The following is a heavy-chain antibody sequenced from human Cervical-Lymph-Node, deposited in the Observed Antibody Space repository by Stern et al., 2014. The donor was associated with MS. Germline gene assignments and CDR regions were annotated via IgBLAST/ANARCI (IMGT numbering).Heavy chain of an antibody. CDR3: ARADFYYYGMDV. CDR1: GFTFSNFG. Sequence: QVQLVQSGGGVVEPGRSLRLSCAASGFTFSNFGMHWVRQAPGKGLEWVAVIWYDGSNKYYGDFVKGRFTVSRDNSKNTLYLQMKSLRAEDTAVYYCARADFYYYGMDVWGLGTTVTVSS. J-gene: IGHJ6*02. V-gene: IGHV3-33*01. CDR2: IWYDGSNK.